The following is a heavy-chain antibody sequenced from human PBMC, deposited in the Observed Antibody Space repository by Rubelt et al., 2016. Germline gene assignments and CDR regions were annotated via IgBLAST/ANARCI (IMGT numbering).Heavy chain of an antibody. Sequence: GGGLVQPGGSLRLSCAASGFTFYTYAMTWVRQAPGKGLEWVSFISSSGNAMFYADSMKGRLSISRDNAKNTLYLQMDSLRDEDTGIYYCAKDDYGMDIWGQGTTVSVSS. CDR1: GFTFYTYA. CDR2: ISSSGNAM. CDR3: AKDDYGMDI. V-gene: IGHV3-23*01. J-gene: IGHJ6*02.